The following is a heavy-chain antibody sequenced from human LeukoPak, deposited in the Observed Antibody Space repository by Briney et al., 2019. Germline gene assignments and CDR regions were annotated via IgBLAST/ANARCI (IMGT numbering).Heavy chain of an antibody. Sequence: GGSLRLSCSASGFTFSRYAMHWVRQAPGKGLEYVSGINDNGGRTHYGDSVKGRFSISRDNSKNTLHLQMSTLRAEDTVLYYCVKDVGGSYAFDYWGQGILVTVAS. J-gene: IGHJ4*02. CDR3: VKDVGGSYAFDY. V-gene: IGHV3-64D*09. D-gene: IGHD1-26*01. CDR2: INDNGGRT. CDR1: GFTFSRYA.